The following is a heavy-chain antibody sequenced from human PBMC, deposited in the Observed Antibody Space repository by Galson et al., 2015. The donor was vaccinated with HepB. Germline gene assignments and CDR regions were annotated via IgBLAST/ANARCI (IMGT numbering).Heavy chain of an antibody. CDR1: GYTFTSYA. CDR2: INAGNGNT. Sequence: SVTVSCKASGYTFTSYAMHWVRQAPGQRLEWMGWINAGNGNTRYSQKFQGRVTITRDTSASTAYMELSSLRSEDTAVYCCARGGALPGIAVAGILMHPWGQGTLVTVSS. J-gene: IGHJ5*02. V-gene: IGHV1-3*01. CDR3: ARGGALPGIAVAGILMHP. D-gene: IGHD6-19*01.